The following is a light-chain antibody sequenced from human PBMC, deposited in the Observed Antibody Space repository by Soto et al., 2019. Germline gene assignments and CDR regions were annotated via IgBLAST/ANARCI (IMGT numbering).Light chain of an antibody. V-gene: IGKV1-39*01. J-gene: IGKJ2*01. CDR1: QSISSC. CDR2: AAS. CDR3: QQSYSTPYT. Sequence: DIQMTQSPSSLSASVGDRVTITCRASQSISSCLNWDQQKPGKAPQLMIYAASSLQSGVPSRFSGNGSGTDFTLTISSLQPEDFATYYCQQSYSTPYTFGQGTKLEIK.